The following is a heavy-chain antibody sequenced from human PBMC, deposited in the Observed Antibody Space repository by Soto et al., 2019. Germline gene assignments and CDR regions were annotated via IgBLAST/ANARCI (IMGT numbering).Heavy chain of an antibody. J-gene: IGHJ6*03. CDR3: ARVYHNRNYYYYMDV. CDR1: GFTFSSYW. CDR2: IKQDGSEK. Sequence: GGSLRLSCAASGFTFSSYWMSWVRQAPGKGLEWVANIKQDGSEKYYVDSVKGRFTISRDNAKNSLYLQMNSLRAEDTAVYYCARVYHNRNYYYYMDVWGKGTTVTVSS. V-gene: IGHV3-7*01. D-gene: IGHD3-10*01.